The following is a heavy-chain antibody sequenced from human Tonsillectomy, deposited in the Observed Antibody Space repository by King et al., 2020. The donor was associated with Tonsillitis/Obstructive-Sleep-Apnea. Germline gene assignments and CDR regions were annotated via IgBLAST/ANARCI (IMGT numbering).Heavy chain of an antibody. CDR3: AKGGCSTISCYNWGY. D-gene: IGHD2-2*01. CDR1: GFTFGDYA. Sequence: VQLVESGGGLVQPGRSLRLSCAASGFTFGDYAMHWVRQAPGKGLEWVSSISWNSDNIDYGDSVKGRFTISRDNAKDSLYLQMKSLRAEDTAVDYCAKGGCSTISCYNWGYWGQEHLVTVPS. J-gene: IGHJ4*02. CDR2: ISWNSDNI. V-gene: IGHV3-9*01.